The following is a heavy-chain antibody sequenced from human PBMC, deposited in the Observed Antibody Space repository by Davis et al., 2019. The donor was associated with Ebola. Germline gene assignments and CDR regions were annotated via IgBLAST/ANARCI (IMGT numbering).Heavy chain of an antibody. J-gene: IGHJ3*02. CDR2: IYSGGST. CDR3: ARAKDAFDI. Sequence: GESLEISCAASGFTVSSNYMSWVRQAPGKGLEWVSVIYSGGSTYYADSVKGRFTISRHNSKNTLYLQMNSLRAENTAVYYCARAKDAFDIWGQGTMVTVSS. V-gene: IGHV3-53*04. CDR1: GFTVSSNY.